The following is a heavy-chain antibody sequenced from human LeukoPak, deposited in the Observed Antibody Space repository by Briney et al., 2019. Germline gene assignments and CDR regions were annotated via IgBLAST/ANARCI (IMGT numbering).Heavy chain of an antibody. CDR3: AKDVSPGDDILTGYYGY. D-gene: IGHD3-9*01. V-gene: IGHV3-23*01. Sequence: GGSLRLSCSASGFTFSSYAMSWVRQAPGKGLEWVSAISGSGGSTYYADSVKGRFAIFRDNSKNTLYLQMNSLRAEDTAVYYCAKDVSPGDDILTGYYGYWGQGTLVTVSS. J-gene: IGHJ4*02. CDR2: ISGSGGST. CDR1: GFTFSSYA.